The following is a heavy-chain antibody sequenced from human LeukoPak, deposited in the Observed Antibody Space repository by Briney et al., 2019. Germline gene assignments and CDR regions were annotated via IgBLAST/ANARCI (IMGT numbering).Heavy chain of an antibody. CDR3: ASNGDYMAYFDY. CDR1: CISISSSSYY. J-gene: IGHJ4*02. D-gene: IGHD4-17*01. V-gene: IGHV4-39*01. CDR2: IYYSGST. Sequence: SETLSLTCTVSCISISSSSYYWGWPRQPAGKGLEVIGSIYYSGSTYYNPSLKSRVTISVDTSKNQFSLKLSSVTAADTAVYYGASNGDYMAYFDYWGQGTLVTVSS.